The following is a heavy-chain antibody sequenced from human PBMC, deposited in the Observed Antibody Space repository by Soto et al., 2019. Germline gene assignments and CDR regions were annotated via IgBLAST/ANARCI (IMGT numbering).Heavy chain of an antibody. V-gene: IGHV4-39*01. CDR1: GGSIGSGDDY. J-gene: IGHJ5*02. CDR3: ARLYYYDSSGYYPTLPFDP. D-gene: IGHD3-22*01. CDR2: IYYSGTT. Sequence: SETLSLTCTVSGGSIGSGDDYWGWIRQPPGKGLEWIGTIYYSGTTYYNPSLKSRVTISVDTSKNQFSLKLSSVTAADTAVYYCARLYYYDSSGYYPTLPFDPWGQETLVTVSS.